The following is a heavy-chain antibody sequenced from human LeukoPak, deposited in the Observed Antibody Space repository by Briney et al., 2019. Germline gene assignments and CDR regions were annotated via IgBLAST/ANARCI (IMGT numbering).Heavy chain of an antibody. CDR2: ISSEGSST. CDR3: ARGENTYIDY. CDR1: GFPFSIYW. D-gene: IGHD3-16*01. J-gene: IGHJ4*02. Sequence: GGSLRLSCAASGFPFSIYWMHWVRQAPGKGLVWVSRISSEGSSTTYADSVKGRFTISRDNAKDTLYLQMNSLRAEDTAVYYCARGENTYIDYWGQGTLVTVSS. V-gene: IGHV3-74*01.